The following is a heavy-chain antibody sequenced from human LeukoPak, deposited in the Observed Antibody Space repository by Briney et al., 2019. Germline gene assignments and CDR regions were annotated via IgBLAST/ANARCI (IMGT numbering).Heavy chain of an antibody. Sequence: GGSLRLSCAASGFTFSTYSMNWVRQAPGKGLEWVSSIISSSSYIYYADSVKGRFTISRDNAKNTLYLQMNSLRAEDTAVYYCASYGRTMMGFGYWGQGTLVTVSS. J-gene: IGHJ4*02. CDR1: GFTFSTYS. V-gene: IGHV3-21*01. CDR3: ASYGRTMMGFGY. CDR2: IISSSSYI. D-gene: IGHD3-22*01.